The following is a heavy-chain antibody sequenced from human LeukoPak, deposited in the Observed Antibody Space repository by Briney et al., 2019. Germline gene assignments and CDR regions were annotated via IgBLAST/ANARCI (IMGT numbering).Heavy chain of an antibody. J-gene: IGHJ3*02. D-gene: IGHD3-22*01. CDR1: GFTFDDYA. Sequence: GGSLRLSCAASGFTFDDYAMHWVRQAPGKGLEWVSGISWNSGSIGYADSVKGRFTISRDNAKNSLYLQMNSLRAEDTAVYYCARDYGLKYYYDSSGEGDAFDIWGQGTMVTVSS. CDR3: ARDYGLKYYYDSSGEGDAFDI. CDR2: ISWNSGSI. V-gene: IGHV3-9*01.